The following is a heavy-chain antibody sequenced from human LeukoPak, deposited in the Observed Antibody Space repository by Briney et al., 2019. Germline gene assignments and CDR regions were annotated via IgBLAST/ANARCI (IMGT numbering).Heavy chain of an antibody. CDR1: GGTFSSYA. D-gene: IGHD6-13*01. CDR3: ARDFTAAGTSYGMDV. J-gene: IGHJ6*02. CDR2: IIPIFGTA. Sequence: ASVKVSCKASGGTFSSYAISWVRQAPGQGLEWMGGIIPIFGTANYAQKFQGRVTITADESTSTAYMELSSLRSEDTAVYYCARDFTAAGTSYGMDVWGQGTTVTVSS. V-gene: IGHV1-69*13.